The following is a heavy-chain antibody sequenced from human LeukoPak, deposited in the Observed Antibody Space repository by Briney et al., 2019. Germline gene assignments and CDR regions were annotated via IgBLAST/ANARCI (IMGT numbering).Heavy chain of an antibody. Sequence: PSGTLSLTCAVYGGSFSGYYWSWIRQPPGKGLEWIGEINHSGSTNYNPSLKSRVTISVDTSKNQFSLKLSSVTAADTAVYYCARIECSSTSCYDETGTTLESDYWGQGTLVTVSS. CDR1: GGSFSGYY. J-gene: IGHJ4*02. D-gene: IGHD2-2*01. CDR2: INHSGST. CDR3: ARIECSSTSCYDETGTTLESDY. V-gene: IGHV4-34*01.